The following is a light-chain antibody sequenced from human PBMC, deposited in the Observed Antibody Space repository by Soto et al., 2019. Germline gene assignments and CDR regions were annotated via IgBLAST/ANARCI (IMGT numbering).Light chain of an antibody. V-gene: IGLV2-14*01. CDR3: TSYASGSSHVV. J-gene: IGLJ2*01. CDR1: SSDIGGYDY. CDR2: DVN. Sequence: QSALTQPASVSGSPGQSITLSCTETSSDIGGYDYVSWYQRQPGKAPKLIIYDVNNRPSGVSNRFSGSKSGNTASLTISGLQAEDEADYYCTSYASGSSHVVFGGGTKLTVL.